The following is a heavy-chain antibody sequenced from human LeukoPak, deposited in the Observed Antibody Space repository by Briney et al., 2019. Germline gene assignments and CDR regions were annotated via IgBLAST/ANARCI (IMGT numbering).Heavy chain of an antibody. J-gene: IGHJ4*02. CDR2: IQQDGSEK. V-gene: IGHV3-7*05. Sequence: PGGSLRLSRAASGFTFSSYWMIWVRQAPGRWLEWVANIQQDGSEKYYVDSVKGRFTISRDNAKNSLYLQMNSLRAEDTAVYYCARNPPRYFNWGQGTLVTVSS. D-gene: IGHD1-26*01. CDR3: ARNPPRYFN. CDR1: GFTFSSYW.